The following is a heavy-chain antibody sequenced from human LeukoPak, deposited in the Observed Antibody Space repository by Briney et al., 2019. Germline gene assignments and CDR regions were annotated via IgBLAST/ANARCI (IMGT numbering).Heavy chain of an antibody. D-gene: IGHD3-10*01. CDR1: GFTFSNFW. J-gene: IGHJ4*02. CDR3: ARGPYYAAGSFDY. Sequence: PGGSLRLSCAPSGFTFSNFWMSWVRQAPGKGLEWVANIKPDGSEKYYADSVKGRFTISRDNAKNSLYLQMNSLRAEDTAVYYCARGPYYAAGSFDYWGQGTLVTVSS. V-gene: IGHV3-7*01. CDR2: IKPDGSEK.